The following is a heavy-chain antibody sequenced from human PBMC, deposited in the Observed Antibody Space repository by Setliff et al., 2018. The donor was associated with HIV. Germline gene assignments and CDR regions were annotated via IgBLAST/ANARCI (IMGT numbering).Heavy chain of an antibody. CDR3: ARERSRGYTDPPRFDY. J-gene: IGHJ4*02. D-gene: IGHD5-18*01. Sequence: PSETLSLTCTVSGDFFSSHFWSWIRQPPGKGLEWIGSIYYSGSTNYNPSLKSRVTISVVTSKNQFSLRLTSVTAADTAVYYCARERSRGYTDPPRFDYWGQGTLVTVSS. V-gene: IGHV4-59*11. CDR1: GDFFSSHF. CDR2: IYYSGST.